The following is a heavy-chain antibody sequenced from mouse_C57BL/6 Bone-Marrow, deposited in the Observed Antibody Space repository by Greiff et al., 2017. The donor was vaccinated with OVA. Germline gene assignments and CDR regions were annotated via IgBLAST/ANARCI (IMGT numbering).Heavy chain of an antibody. CDR2: FYPGNGDT. CDR3: TRGGLYDGYLDY. V-gene: IGHV1-5*01. Sequence: VQLQQSGTVLARPGASVRMSCKTSGYTLTSSWITWVKQRPGQGLDWIGAFYPGNGDTSYNQKFKGKAKLTAVTAASSAYMELSSLTKEDSAVYYCTRGGLYDGYLDYWGQGTTLTVSS. D-gene: IGHD2-3*01. J-gene: IGHJ2*01. CDR1: GYTLTSSW.